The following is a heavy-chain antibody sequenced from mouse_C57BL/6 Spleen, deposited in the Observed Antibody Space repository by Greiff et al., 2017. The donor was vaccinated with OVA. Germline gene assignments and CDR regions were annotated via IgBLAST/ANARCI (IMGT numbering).Heavy chain of an antibody. CDR1: GYTFTNYT. J-gene: IGHJ4*01. D-gene: IGHD1-1*01. CDR3: ARAITTVVPTYAMDY. Sequence: VHLVESDAGLVKPGASLKISCKVSGYTFTNYTIHWMQQTPEQGLEWIGSIYPGDGSTKYNEKFKGKATLTADKSSSTAYMQLNNLTSEDSAVYFCARAITTVVPTYAMDYWGQGTSVTVSS. V-gene: IGHV1-78*01. CDR2: IYPGDGST.